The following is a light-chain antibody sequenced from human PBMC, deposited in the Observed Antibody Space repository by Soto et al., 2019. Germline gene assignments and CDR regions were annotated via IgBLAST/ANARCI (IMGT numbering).Light chain of an antibody. Sequence: QSALTQPASVSGSTGQSITISCTGTSSDVGSHNLVSWYQQHPDRAPKLMIYEGSKRPSGVSNRFSGSKSGNTASLTISGLQAEDEADYFCCSYAGSSTYIFGSGTKVTVL. CDR3: CSYAGSSTYI. J-gene: IGLJ1*01. V-gene: IGLV2-23*01. CDR1: SSDVGSHNL. CDR2: EGS.